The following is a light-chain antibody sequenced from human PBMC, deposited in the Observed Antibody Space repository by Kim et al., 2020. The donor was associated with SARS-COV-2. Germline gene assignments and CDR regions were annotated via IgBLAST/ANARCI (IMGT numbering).Light chain of an antibody. CDR2: DVS. V-gene: IGLV2-11*01. CDR3: CSYAGSYVV. J-gene: IGLJ2*01. Sequence: QSALTQPRSVSGSPGQSVTISCTGTSSDVGGYNYVSWYLQHPGKAPKLMIYDVSKRPSGVPDRFSGSKSGNTASLTISGLQAEDEADYYCCSYAGSYVVFGGGTQLTVL. CDR1: SSDVGGYNY.